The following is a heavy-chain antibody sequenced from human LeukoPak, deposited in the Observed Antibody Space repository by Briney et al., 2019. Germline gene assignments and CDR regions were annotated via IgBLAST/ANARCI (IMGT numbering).Heavy chain of an antibody. Sequence: GGSLRLSCAASGFTFSSYSMNWVRQAPGKGLEWVSSISSSSSYIYYADSVKGRFTISRDNAKNSLYLQMNSLRAEDTDVYYCARAGGWGYSSSSGYYFDYWGQGTLVTVSS. CDR2: ISSSSSYI. J-gene: IGHJ4*02. V-gene: IGHV3-21*01. D-gene: IGHD6-6*01. CDR1: GFTFSSYS. CDR3: ARAGGWGYSSSSGYYFDY.